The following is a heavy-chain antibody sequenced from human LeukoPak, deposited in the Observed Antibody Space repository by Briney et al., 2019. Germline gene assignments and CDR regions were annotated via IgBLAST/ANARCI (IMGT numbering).Heavy chain of an antibody. CDR1: GYTFTGYY. J-gene: IGHJ6*04. V-gene: IGHV1-2*02. CDR3: ARNSPARYSHFYYVSDG. CDR2: INPNSGGA. D-gene: IGHD2-15*01. Sequence: ASVKLSCKASGYTFTGYYMHWVRQAPGQGLEWMGWINPNSGGAKYAQNFHGRVIMTTDTSISTAYMELSSLRSDDTAVYYCARNSPARYSHFYYVSDGWGNRSTVTSCS.